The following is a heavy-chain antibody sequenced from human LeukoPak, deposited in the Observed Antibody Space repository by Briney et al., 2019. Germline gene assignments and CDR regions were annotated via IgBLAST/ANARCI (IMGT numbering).Heavy chain of an antibody. D-gene: IGHD4-17*01. CDR3: ARSCLAAGGNDYGDPGDY. Sequence: EASVKVSCKASGYTFTSYDINWVRQATGQGLEWMGWMNPNSGNTGYAQKFQGRVTMTRNTSISTAYMELSSLRSEDTAVYYCARSCLAAGGNDYGDPGDYWGQGTLVTVSS. CDR2: MNPNSGNT. J-gene: IGHJ4*02. CDR1: GYTFTSYD. V-gene: IGHV1-8*01.